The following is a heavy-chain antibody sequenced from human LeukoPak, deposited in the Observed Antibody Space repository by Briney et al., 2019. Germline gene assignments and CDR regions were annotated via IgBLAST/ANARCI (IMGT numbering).Heavy chain of an antibody. CDR3: ARGQTGIHDY. D-gene: IGHD3-10*01. CDR1: GGSISSGDYY. CDR2: IYYSGST. Sequence: SETLSLTCTVSGGSISSGDYYWGWIRQPPGKGLEWIGYIYYSGSTYYNPSLKSRVTISVDTSKNQFSLKLSSVTAADTAVYYCARGQTGIHDYWGQGTLVTVSS. J-gene: IGHJ4*02. V-gene: IGHV4-30-4*01.